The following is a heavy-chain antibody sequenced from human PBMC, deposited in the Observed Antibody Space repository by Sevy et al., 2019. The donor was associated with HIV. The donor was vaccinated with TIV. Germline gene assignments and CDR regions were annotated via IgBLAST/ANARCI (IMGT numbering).Heavy chain of an antibody. V-gene: IGHV3-15*01. CDR3: TTPLGYCTSGGCYTEGFDY. CDR2: IKSKTDGGTK. J-gene: IGHJ4*02. Sequence: GESLKISCAGSGFTFNNAWMSWVRQAPGKGLEWVGRIKSKTDGGTKDYAAPVKGRFTISRDDSKNTLYLQMNSLKTEDTAVYYCTTPLGYCTSGGCYTEGFDYWGQGTLVTVSS. CDR1: GFTFNNAW. D-gene: IGHD2-8*01.